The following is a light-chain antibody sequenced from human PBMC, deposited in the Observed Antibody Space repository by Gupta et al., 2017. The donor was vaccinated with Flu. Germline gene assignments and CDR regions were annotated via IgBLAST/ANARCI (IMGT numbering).Light chain of an antibody. CDR3: QQLNSYSPRLT. V-gene: IGKV1-9*01. Sequence: DIQLTQSPSFLSASVGVRVTITCRASQDINNFLAWYQQRPGKAPKLLIYGASTLQGGVPSRFSGSGSGTEFTLTIISLQPEDFATYYCQQLNSYSPRLTFGGGTQVEIK. CDR1: QDINNF. CDR2: GAS. J-gene: IGKJ4*01.